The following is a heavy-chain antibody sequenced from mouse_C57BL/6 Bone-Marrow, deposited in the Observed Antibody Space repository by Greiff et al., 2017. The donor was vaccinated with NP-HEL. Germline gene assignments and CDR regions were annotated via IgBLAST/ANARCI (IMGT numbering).Heavy chain of an antibody. J-gene: IGHJ2*01. D-gene: IGHD3-2*02. CDR1: GYTFTNYW. CDR2: INPSNGGT. Sequence: QVQLQQPGTELVKPGASVKLSCKASGYTFTNYWMYWVKQRPGQGLEWIGNINPSNGGTNYNEQFKNKATLTVDKSSSTAYMQLNSLTSEDSAVYYCARDSGYAFDYWGQGTTLTVSS. CDR3: ARDSGYAFDY. V-gene: IGHV1-53*01.